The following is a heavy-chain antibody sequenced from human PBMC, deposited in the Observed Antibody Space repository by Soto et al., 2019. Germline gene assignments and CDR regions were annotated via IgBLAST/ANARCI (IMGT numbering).Heavy chain of an antibody. CDR2: ISGKNGNT. V-gene: IGHV1-18*04. Sequence: QVQLVQSGAEVKKPGASVKVSCKGSGYTFSNYGITWVRQAPGQGLEWMGWISGKNGNTNDAQKLQGRVTMTTDTSTNTAYMEVSSLGSDDTAVYYCARAHYSSSSESYYWGQGTLVTVSS. CDR3: ARAHYSSSSESYY. J-gene: IGHJ4*02. D-gene: IGHD6-6*01. CDR1: GYTFSNYG.